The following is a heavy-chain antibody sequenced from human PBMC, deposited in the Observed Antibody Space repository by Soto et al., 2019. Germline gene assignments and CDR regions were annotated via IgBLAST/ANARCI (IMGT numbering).Heavy chain of an antibody. Sequence: PSQTLSLPCVISGDSVSSNSAGWNWIRQSPSRGLEWLGRTYYKSKWNNDYALSVKSRLTINPDTSKNQFSLHLYSVTPEDTAVYYCTGITWFRGMDVWGQGTPVTVPS. V-gene: IGHV6-1*01. CDR2: TYYKSKWNN. J-gene: IGHJ6*02. CDR3: TGITWFRGMDV. CDR1: GDSVSSNSAG. D-gene: IGHD3-10*01.